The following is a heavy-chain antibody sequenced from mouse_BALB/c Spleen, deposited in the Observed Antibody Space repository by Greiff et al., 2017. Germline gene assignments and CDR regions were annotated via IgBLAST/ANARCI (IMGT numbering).Heavy chain of an antibody. CDR1: GFTLGDYY. J-gene: IGHJ2*01. D-gene: IGHD2-1*01. CDR2: ISDGGSYT. Sequence: EVQGVESGAGLVKPGGSLKFPCAASGFTLGDYYRYWVRQTPEKRLEWVATISDGGSYTYYPDSVKGRFTISRDNAKNNLYLQMSSLKSEDTAMYYCARDQGGNPDYWGQGTTLTVSS. CDR3: ARDQGGNPDY. V-gene: IGHV5-4*02.